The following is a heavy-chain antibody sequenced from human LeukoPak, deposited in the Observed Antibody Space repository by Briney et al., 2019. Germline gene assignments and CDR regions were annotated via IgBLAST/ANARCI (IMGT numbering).Heavy chain of an antibody. CDR2: ISGSGGST. V-gene: IGHV3-23*01. CDR1: GFTFSSYA. D-gene: IGHD2-2*01. Sequence: SGGSLRLSCAASGFTFSSYAMSWVRQAPGKGLEWVSFISGSGGSTYYADSVKGRFTISRDNSKNMLYLQMNSLRAEDTAVYYSAKNATRYCSSTSCYDGFDYWGQGTLVTVSS. CDR3: AKNATRYCSSTSCYDGFDY. J-gene: IGHJ4*02.